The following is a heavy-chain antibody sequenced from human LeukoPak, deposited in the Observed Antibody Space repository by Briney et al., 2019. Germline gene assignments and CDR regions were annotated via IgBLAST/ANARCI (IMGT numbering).Heavy chain of an antibody. J-gene: IGHJ6*02. D-gene: IGHD2-21*02. Sequence: ASVKVSCKVSGYTLTELSMHWVRQAPGKGLEWMGSFDPEDGKTVYAQIFQGRVTMVEDTSADAAYMELSSLRSEDTAVYYCATGKTSIGDIVDYGLDVWGQGTTVTVSS. CDR1: GYTLTELS. V-gene: IGHV1-24*01. CDR3: ATGKTSIGDIVDYGLDV. CDR2: FDPEDGKT.